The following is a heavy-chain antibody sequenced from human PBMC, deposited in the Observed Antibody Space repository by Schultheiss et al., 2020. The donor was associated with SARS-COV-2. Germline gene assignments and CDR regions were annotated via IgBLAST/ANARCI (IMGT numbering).Heavy chain of an antibody. CDR1: GFTVSSNY. D-gene: IGHD1-1*01. CDR3: TTEWYNWNDDFDY. CDR2: IKSKTDGGTT. V-gene: IGHV3-15*01. Sequence: GGSLRLSCAASGFTVSSNYMSWVRQAPGKGLEWIGHIKSKTDGGTTDYAAPVKGRFTVSRDDSKNTLYLQMNSLKTEDTAVYYCTTEWYNWNDDFDYWGQGTLVTVSS. J-gene: IGHJ4*02.